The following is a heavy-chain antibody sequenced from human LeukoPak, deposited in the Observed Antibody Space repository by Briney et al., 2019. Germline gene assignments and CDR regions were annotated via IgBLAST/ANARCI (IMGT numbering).Heavy chain of an antibody. CDR2: INHRGST. Sequence: SETLSLTCAVYGGSFSGYYWSWIRQPPGKGLEWIGEINHRGSTNYNVSLKSRVTISVDTSKNQFSLRLSSVTAADTAMYYCARGGESIVVVPATTRWFDPWGQGTLVTVSS. V-gene: IGHV4-34*01. CDR1: GGSFSGYY. D-gene: IGHD2-2*01. J-gene: IGHJ5*02. CDR3: ARGGESIVVVPATTRWFDP.